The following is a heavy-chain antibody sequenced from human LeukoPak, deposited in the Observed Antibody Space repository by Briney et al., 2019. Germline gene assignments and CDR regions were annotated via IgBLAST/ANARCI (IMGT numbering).Heavy chain of an antibody. CDR3: ARGHGYNFQFFDY. CDR1: GFTFSSYC. V-gene: IGHV3-33*01. CDR2: IWYDGSKK. D-gene: IGHD5-24*01. Sequence: GGSLRLSCAASGFTFSSYCMQWVRQAPGKGQEWVALIWYDGSKKYYADSVKGRFTFSRDNSKNTFSLQMNSLRAEDTALYYCARGHGYNFQFFDYWGQGTLVTVFS. J-gene: IGHJ4*02.